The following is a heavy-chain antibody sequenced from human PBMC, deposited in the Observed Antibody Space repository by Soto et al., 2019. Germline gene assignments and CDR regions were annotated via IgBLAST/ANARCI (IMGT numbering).Heavy chain of an antibody. V-gene: IGHV4-39*01. CDR1: GRPISTRCYH. CDR3: ARHLRRGPIVKGMDV. Sequence: SEALSRTYIVCGRPISTRCYHWGRTRQPPGQVVEWIGIIYYSGTTYYDPSLKSRVTMSVDTSKNQFSLKLSSMTAADTAVYYCARHLRRGPIVKGMDVWGQGTTVTVSS. D-gene: IGHD2-21*01. CDR2: IYYSGTT. J-gene: IGHJ6*02.